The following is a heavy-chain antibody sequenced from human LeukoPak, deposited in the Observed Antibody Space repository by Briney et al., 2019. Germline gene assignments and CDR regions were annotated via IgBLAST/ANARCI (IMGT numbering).Heavy chain of an antibody. D-gene: IGHD6-13*01. Sequence: ASVKVSCKASGYTFTSYDINWVRQATGQGLEWMGWMNPNSGNTGYAQKFQGRVTMTRNTSISTAYMELSSLRSEDTAVYYCARDLSGYSSSWYDYWGQGTLVTVSS. CDR2: MNPNSGNT. CDR3: ARDLSGYSSSWYDY. CDR1: GYTFTSYD. J-gene: IGHJ4*02. V-gene: IGHV1-8*01.